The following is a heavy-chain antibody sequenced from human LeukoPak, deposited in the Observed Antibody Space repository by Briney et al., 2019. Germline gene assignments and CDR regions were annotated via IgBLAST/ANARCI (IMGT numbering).Heavy chain of an antibody. CDR3: AREGYSNYRSNWFDP. CDR1: GGSISSGDYY. Sequence: PSETLSLTCTVSGGSISSGDYYWSWIRQPPGKGLEWIGYIYYSGSTYYNPSLKSRVTISVDTSKNQFSLKLSSVTAADMAVYYCAREGYSNYRSNWFDPWGQGTLVTVSS. J-gene: IGHJ5*02. V-gene: IGHV4-30-4*01. D-gene: IGHD4-11*01. CDR2: IYYSGST.